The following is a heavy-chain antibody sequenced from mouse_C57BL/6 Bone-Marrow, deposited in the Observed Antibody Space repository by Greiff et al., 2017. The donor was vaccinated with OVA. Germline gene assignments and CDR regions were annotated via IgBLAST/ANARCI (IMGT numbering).Heavy chain of an antibody. Sequence: VQLQQPGAELVKPGASVKLSCKASGYTFTSYWMHWVKQRPGRGLEWIGRIDPNSGGTKYNEKFKSKATLTVDKPSSTAYMQLSSLTSEDSAVYYCASYYCGSSLDWYFDVWGTGTTVTVSS. D-gene: IGHD1-1*01. J-gene: IGHJ1*03. CDR3: ASYYCGSSLDWYFDV. CDR1: GYTFTSYW. CDR2: IDPNSGGT. V-gene: IGHV1-72*01.